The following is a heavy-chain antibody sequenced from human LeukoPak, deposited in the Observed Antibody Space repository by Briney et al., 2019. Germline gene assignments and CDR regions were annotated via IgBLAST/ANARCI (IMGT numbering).Heavy chain of an antibody. J-gene: IGHJ4*02. D-gene: IGHD3-22*01. Sequence: SETLSLTCTVSGGSISSYYWSWIRRPPGKGLEWIGYIYYSGSTNYNPSLKSRVTISVDTSKNQFSLKLSSVTAADTAVYYCARLGSSGYSGIDYWGQGTLVTVSS. CDR3: ARLGSSGYSGIDY. V-gene: IGHV4-59*08. CDR2: IYYSGST. CDR1: GGSISSYY.